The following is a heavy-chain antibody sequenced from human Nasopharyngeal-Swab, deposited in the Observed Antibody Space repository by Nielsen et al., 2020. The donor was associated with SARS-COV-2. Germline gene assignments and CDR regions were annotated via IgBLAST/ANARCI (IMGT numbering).Heavy chain of an antibody. CDR1: GYTLTELS. J-gene: IGHJ5*02. D-gene: IGHD3-9*01. CDR2: FDPEDGET. Sequence: ASVKVSCKVSGYTLTELSMHWVRQAPGKGLEWMGGFDPEDGETIYAQKFQGRVTMTRNTSISTACMELSSLRSEDTAVYYCARVNFDLTPTDPWGQGTLVTVSS. V-gene: IGHV1-24*01. CDR3: ARVNFDLTPTDP.